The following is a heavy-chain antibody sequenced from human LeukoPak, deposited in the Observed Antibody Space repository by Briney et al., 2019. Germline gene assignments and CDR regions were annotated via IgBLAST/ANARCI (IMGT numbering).Heavy chain of an antibody. J-gene: IGHJ4*02. V-gene: IGHV3-30*02. CDR3: AKDEDSYYDY. CDR1: GFTFSTYG. Sequence: GGSLRLSCAASGFTFSTYGMHWVRQAPGKGLEWVAFIRYDGSNKYYADSVKGRFTISRDNSKNTLHLQMNSLRAEDTAVFYCAKDEDSYYDYWGQGTLVTASS. CDR2: IRYDGSNK.